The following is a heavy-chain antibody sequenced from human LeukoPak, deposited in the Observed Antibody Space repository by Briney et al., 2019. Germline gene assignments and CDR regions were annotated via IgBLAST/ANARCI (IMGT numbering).Heavy chain of an antibody. J-gene: IGHJ4*02. CDR2: IYTSGGGT. CDR3: ARAAGYDSSGYPFDY. CDR1: GYTFTSFY. Sequence: ASVKVSCKASGYTFTSFYMHWFRQAPGRGLEWMGIIYTSGGGTNYAQKFQGRVTMARDTSTSTAYMELSSLRSEDTAVYYCARAAGYDSSGYPFDYWGQGTLVTVSS. D-gene: IGHD3-22*01. V-gene: IGHV1-46*01.